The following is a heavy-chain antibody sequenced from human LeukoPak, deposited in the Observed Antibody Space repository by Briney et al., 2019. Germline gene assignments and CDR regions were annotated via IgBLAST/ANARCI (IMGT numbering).Heavy chain of an antibody. CDR1: GFTFSSYC. CDR2: IKSDASST. Sequence: GGSLRLSCAASGFTFSSYCMHWVRQAPGKGLVWVSRIKSDASSTNYADSVKGRFTISRDNSKNTLYLQMNSLRAEDTAVYYCARDLGSIAVAGTQDYWGQGTLVTVSS. J-gene: IGHJ4*02. D-gene: IGHD6-19*01. CDR3: ARDLGSIAVAGTQDY. V-gene: IGHV3-74*01.